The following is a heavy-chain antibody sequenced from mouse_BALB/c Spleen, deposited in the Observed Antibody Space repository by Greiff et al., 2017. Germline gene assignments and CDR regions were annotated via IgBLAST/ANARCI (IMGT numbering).Heavy chain of an antibody. Sequence: QVQLKESGPGLVAPSQSLSITCTVSGFSLTSYGVHWVRQPPGKGLEWLGVIWAGGSTNYNSALMSRLSISKDNSKSQVFLKMNSLQTDDTAMYYCARDGGPYDVGNYFDYWGQGTTLTVSS. CDR2: IWAGGST. CDR1: GFSLTSYG. CDR3: ARDGGPYDVGNYFDY. J-gene: IGHJ2*01. D-gene: IGHD2-14*01. V-gene: IGHV2-9*02.